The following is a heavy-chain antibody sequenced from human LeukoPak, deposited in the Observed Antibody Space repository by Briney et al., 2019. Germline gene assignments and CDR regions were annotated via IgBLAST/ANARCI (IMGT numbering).Heavy chain of an antibody. CDR2: INPSGGST. D-gene: IGHD3-9*01. CDR1: GYTFTSYY. Sequence: ASVKVSCKASGYTFTSYYMHWVRQAPGEGLEWMGIINPSGGSTSYAQKFQGRVTVTRDTSTSTVSMELSSLRSEDTAVYYCARGGLGYDILTGPFDYWGQGTLVTVSS. V-gene: IGHV1-46*01. J-gene: IGHJ4*02. CDR3: ARGGLGYDILTGPFDY.